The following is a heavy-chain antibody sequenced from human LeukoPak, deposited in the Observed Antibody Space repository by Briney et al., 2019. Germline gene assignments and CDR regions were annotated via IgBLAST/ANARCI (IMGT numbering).Heavy chain of an antibody. J-gene: IGHJ4*02. CDR3: AKDQDVVVVAATQIDY. Sequence: GESLKISCAASGFTFSSYGMHWVRQAPGKGLEWVAFIRYDGSNKYYADSVKGRFTISRDNSKNTLYLQMNSLRAEDTAVYYCAKDQDVVVVAATQIDYWGQGTLVTVSS. D-gene: IGHD2-15*01. V-gene: IGHV3-30*02. CDR1: GFTFSSYG. CDR2: IRYDGSNK.